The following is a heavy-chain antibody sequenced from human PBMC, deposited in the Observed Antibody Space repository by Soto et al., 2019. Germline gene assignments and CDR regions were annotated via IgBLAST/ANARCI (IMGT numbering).Heavy chain of an antibody. V-gene: IGHV2-5*02. CDR1: GFSFSTGAVG. Sequence: QITLTESGPTLVKPTQTLTLTCTFSGFSFSTGAVGVGWIRQPPGKALEFLALIYWDDDKRYRPSLKNKITITKDTSRNQVVLTMTELDPKDTATYCCAHVYWDASGNRYYFDHWGQGTLVTVSS. CDR2: IYWDDDK. CDR3: AHVYWDASGNRYYFDH. J-gene: IGHJ4*02. D-gene: IGHD6-13*01.